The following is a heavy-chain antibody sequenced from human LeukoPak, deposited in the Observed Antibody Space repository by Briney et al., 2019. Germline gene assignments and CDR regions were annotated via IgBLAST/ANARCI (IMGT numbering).Heavy chain of an antibody. D-gene: IGHD6-25*01. Sequence: GASVKVSCKASGYTFSNYGISWVRQAPGQGPEWMGIINPRGGSTDYAQKFQGRITMTSDTSTRTVYMELNSLRSDDTAVYFCARVGSAAATADYWGQGTLVTVSS. J-gene: IGHJ4*02. CDR2: INPRGGST. CDR1: GYTFSNYG. CDR3: ARVGSAAATADY. V-gene: IGHV1-46*01.